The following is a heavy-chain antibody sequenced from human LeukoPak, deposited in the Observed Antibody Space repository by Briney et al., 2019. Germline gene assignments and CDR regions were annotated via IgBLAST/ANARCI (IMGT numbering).Heavy chain of an antibody. V-gene: IGHV7-4-1*02. CDR3: ARVVYSYYDSSGYIIYYYYYGMDV. D-gene: IGHD3-22*01. Sequence: ASVKVSCKASGYTFTSYAMNWVRQAPGQGLEWMGWINTNTGNPTYAQGFTGRFVFSLDTSVSTAYLRISSLKAEDTVVYYCARVVYSYYDSSGYIIYYYYYGMDVWGQGTTVTVSS. CDR2: INTNTGNP. CDR1: GYTFTSYA. J-gene: IGHJ6*02.